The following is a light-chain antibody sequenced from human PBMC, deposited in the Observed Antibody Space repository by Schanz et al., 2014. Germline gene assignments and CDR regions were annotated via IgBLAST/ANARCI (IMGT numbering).Light chain of an antibody. V-gene: IGLV1-44*01. CDR1: SSNIGNNP. CDR2: ANT. CDR3: ATWDDSLNGPV. Sequence: QSVLTQPPSASGTPGQRVTISCSGSSSNIGNNPVNWYQQLPGTAPKLLIYANTNRPSGVPDRFSGSKSGTSASLAITGLQSEDEADYYCATWDDSLNGPVFGTGTKLTVL. J-gene: IGLJ1*01.